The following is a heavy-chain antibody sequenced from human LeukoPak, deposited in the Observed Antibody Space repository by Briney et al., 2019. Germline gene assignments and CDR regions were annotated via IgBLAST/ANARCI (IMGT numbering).Heavy chain of an antibody. J-gene: IGHJ3*02. CDR1: GYTFTSDD. V-gene: IGHV1-8*01. CDR3: ARERVVGATPAFDI. Sequence: ASVKVSCKASGYTFTSDDINWVRQATGQGLEWMGWMNPNSGNTGYAQKFQGRVTMTRNNSISTAYMELSSLRSEDTAVYYCARERVVGATPAFDIWGQGTMVTVSS. CDR2: MNPNSGNT. D-gene: IGHD1-26*01.